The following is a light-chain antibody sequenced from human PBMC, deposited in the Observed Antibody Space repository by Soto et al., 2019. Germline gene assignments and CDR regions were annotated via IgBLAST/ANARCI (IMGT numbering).Light chain of an antibody. J-gene: IGKJ5*01. Sequence: DTQMNQSPSSLSASLGDSIAITFLASQSISSYLNWYQQKPGKAPKLLISAASILQSGVPSRFSGSGSGTDFTLTISNLQPEDFAGYYCQQTYSSPITFGQGTRLEIK. CDR1: QSISSY. CDR3: QQTYSSPIT. V-gene: IGKV1-39*01. CDR2: AAS.